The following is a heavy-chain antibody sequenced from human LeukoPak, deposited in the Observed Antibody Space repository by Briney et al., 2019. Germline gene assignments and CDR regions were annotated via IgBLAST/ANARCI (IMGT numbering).Heavy chain of an antibody. CDR1: GCTITSYY. V-gene: IGHV4-59*01. CDR3: ARDGIAAGGSRYYGMEV. D-gene: IGHD6-13*01. Sequence: PSETLSLTCIVSGCTITSYYWNWIRRPPGKGLEWIGHIYYTGSTKYNPSLKSLVTISLETFRFQFSQKLNSVTAADTAVYYCARDGIAAGGSRYYGMEVWGQGTTVTVSS. J-gene: IGHJ6*02. CDR2: IYYTGST.